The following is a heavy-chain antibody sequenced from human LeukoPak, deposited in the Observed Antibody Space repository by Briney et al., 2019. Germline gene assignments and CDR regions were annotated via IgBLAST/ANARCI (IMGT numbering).Heavy chain of an antibody. D-gene: IGHD6-19*01. Sequence: GGSLRLSCAASGFTFSSYWMSWVRQAPGKGLEWVANVKQDGSEKYYVDSVKGRFTISRDNAKNSLYLQMNSLRAEDTAVYYCARDKGEAVALYYYYYGMDVWGQGTTVTVSS. CDR2: VKQDGSEK. J-gene: IGHJ6*02. V-gene: IGHV3-7*01. CDR1: GFTFSSYW. CDR3: ARDKGEAVALYYYYYGMDV.